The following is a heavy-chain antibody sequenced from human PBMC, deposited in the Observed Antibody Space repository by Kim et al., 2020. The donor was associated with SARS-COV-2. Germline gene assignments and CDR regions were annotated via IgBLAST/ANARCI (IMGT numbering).Heavy chain of an antibody. J-gene: IGHJ5*02. V-gene: IGHV1-8*01. D-gene: IGHD3-3*01. Sequence: QKFQGRVTMTRNTSISTAYMELSSLRSEDTAVYYCARRRIFGVVNNWFDPWGQGTLVTVSS. CDR3: ARRRIFGVVNNWFDP.